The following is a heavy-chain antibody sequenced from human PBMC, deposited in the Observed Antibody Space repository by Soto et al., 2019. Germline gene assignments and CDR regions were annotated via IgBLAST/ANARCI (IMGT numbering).Heavy chain of an antibody. V-gene: IGHV2-5*02. CDR2: IYWDGDN. Sequence: QITLKESGPTLVKPTQTLTLTCTFSGFSLTTSGVSVGWIRQRPGRALEWLALIYWDGDNRYSPSLRSRLTITKDTSKNPVVLTMANMDPVDTAAYFCAHGRWSYYFDYWGQGTLVTVSS. J-gene: IGHJ4*02. D-gene: IGHD2-8*01. CDR3: AHGRWSYYFDY. CDR1: GFSLTTSGVS.